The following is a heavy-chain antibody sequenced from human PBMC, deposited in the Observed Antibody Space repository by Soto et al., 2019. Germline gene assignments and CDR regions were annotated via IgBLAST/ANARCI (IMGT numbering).Heavy chain of an antibody. CDR1: GFMFRNHA. V-gene: IGHV3-30-3*01. Sequence: QVQRVESGGGVVQPGRSLRLSCAASGFMFRNHARHWVRQAPGKGLDWVSVISFDGANEFYADSVKGRFTISRDNSKNTLYLQMNSLRGEDTAVYYCARDAVDVTKMVYVIPIDYWGHGTLVTVSS. D-gene: IGHD2-8*01. CDR2: ISFDGANE. J-gene: IGHJ4*01. CDR3: ARDAVDVTKMVYVIPIDY.